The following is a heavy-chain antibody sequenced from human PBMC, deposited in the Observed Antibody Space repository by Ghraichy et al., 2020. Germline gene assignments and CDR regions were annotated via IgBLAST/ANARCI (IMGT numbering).Heavy chain of an antibody. Sequence: SETLSLTCTVSGGSISSYYWSWIRQPPGKGLEWIGYIYYSGSTNYNPSLKSRVTISVDTSKNQFSLKLSSVTAADTAVYYCARGVWLPHPDYWGQGTLVTVSS. V-gene: IGHV4-59*01. J-gene: IGHJ4*02. CDR3: ARGVWLPHPDY. D-gene: IGHD5-12*01. CDR2: IYYSGST. CDR1: GGSISSYY.